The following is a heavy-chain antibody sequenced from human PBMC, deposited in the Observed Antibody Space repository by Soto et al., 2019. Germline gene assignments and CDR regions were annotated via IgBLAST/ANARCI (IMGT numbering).Heavy chain of an antibody. CDR1: GGSISSYY. V-gene: IGHV4-59*08. CDR3: AVGTCGGDCYLYYYYYYMDV. J-gene: IGHJ6*03. CDR2: IYYSGST. D-gene: IGHD2-21*01. Sequence: SETLSLTCTVSGGSISSYYWSWIRQPPGKGLEWIGYIYYSGSTNYNPSLKSRVPISVDTSKNQFSLKLSPVTAADTAVYYCAVGTCGGDCYLYYYYYYMDVWGKGTTVTVSS.